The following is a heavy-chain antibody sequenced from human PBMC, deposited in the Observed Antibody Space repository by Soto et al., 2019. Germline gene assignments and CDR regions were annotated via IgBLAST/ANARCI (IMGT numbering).Heavy chain of an antibody. D-gene: IGHD6-6*01. J-gene: IGHJ5*02. Sequence: SVKVSCKASGGTFSSYAISWVRQAPGQGLEWMGGIIPIFGTANYAQKFQGRVTITADESTSTAYMELSSLRSEDTAVYYCARDFFPPYSSSKWFDPWGQGTLVTVSS. CDR2: IIPIFGTA. V-gene: IGHV1-69*13. CDR1: GGTFSSYA. CDR3: ARDFFPPYSSSKWFDP.